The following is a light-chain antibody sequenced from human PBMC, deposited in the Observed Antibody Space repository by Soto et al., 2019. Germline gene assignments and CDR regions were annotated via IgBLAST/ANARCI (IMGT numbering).Light chain of an antibody. Sequence: EVVLTQSPGTLSLSPGETATLSCRASQSLNINYLAWYQQKPGQAPRLLIYATSTSATRISDRFSGSGSGTDFTLTISRLEPEDFAVYYCQQYGGSPQYTFGQGTKLEIK. V-gene: IGKV3-20*01. J-gene: IGKJ2*01. CDR3: QQYGGSPQYT. CDR1: QSLNINY. CDR2: ATS.